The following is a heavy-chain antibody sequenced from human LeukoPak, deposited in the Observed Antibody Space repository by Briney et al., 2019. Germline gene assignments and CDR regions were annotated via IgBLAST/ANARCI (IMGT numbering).Heavy chain of an antibody. CDR2: IKQDGSEK. J-gene: IGHJ6*02. CDR1: GFTFSDYY. CDR3: ARRGRGMDV. V-gene: IGHV3-7*03. Sequence: GGSLRLSCVASGFTFSDYYMSWIRQAPGKGLEWVANIKQDGSEKYYVDSVKGRFTISRDNAKNSLYLQMNSLRAEDTAVYYCARRGRGMDVWGQGTTVTVSS.